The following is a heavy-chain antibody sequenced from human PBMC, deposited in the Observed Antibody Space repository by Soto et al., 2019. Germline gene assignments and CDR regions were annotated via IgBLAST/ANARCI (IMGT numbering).Heavy chain of an antibody. CDR2: VRGGGDLT. V-gene: IGHV3-23*01. CDR3: ARDLRGAFDY. J-gene: IGHJ4*02. Sequence: GGSLRLSCAASGFTFSNFAMSWVRQAPGKGLEWITSVRGGGDLTYYADSVKGRFTISRDNSQNTISLQMRGLRAEGSAAYYCARDLRGAFDYWGQGTVVTVSS. CDR1: GFTFSNFA. D-gene: IGHD1-26*01.